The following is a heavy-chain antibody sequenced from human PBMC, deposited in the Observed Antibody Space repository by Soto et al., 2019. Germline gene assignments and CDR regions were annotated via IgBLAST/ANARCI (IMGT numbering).Heavy chain of an antibody. V-gene: IGHV4-4*02. J-gene: IGHJ4*02. Sequence: QVQLQESGPGLVKPSGTLSLTCAVSGGSISSSNWWSWVRQPPGKGLEWIGEIYHSGSTNYNPSLKSRATRAVDKAKNQFSLKLSSVTAADTAVYYCASRGYSGYDYVGSLDYWGQGTLVTVSS. D-gene: IGHD5-12*01. CDR3: ASRGYSGYDYVGSLDY. CDR1: GGSISSSNW. CDR2: IYHSGST.